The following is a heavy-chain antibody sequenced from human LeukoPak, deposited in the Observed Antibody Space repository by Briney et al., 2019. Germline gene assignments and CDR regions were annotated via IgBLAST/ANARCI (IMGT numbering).Heavy chain of an antibody. CDR3: AREDYSSGYYFDY. Sequence: GGSLRLSCAASRFTFSNYRMNWVRQTPGRGLEWVSSISSSSNCIASADSVQGRFSISRDNAKNSLYLQMNSLRAEDTDVYYCAREDYSSGYYFDYWGQGTLVTVSS. V-gene: IGHV3-21*01. J-gene: IGHJ4*02. D-gene: IGHD6-19*01. CDR2: ISSSSNCI. CDR1: RFTFSNYR.